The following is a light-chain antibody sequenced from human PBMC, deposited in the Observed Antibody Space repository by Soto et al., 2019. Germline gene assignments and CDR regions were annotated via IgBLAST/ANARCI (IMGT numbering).Light chain of an antibody. CDR1: QGIDKD. V-gene: IGKV1-6*01. J-gene: IGKJ3*01. CDR2: AAS. CDR3: LQDFTYPFT. Sequence: AIQMTQSPSSLSASVGDTVTLTCRASQGIDKDLGWYQQKPGKAPNLLIHAASTLQSGVPSRFSGSGSGTDFALIISSLQPEDFATYYCLQDFTYPFTFGPGTKVDIK.